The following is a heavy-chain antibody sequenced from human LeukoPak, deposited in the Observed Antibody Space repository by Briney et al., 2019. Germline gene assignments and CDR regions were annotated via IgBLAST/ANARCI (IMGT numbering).Heavy chain of an antibody. D-gene: IGHD3-10*01. CDR1: GFTFSNYW. J-gene: IGHJ4*02. Sequence: GGSLRLSCAASGFTFSNYWLHWVRQTPGKGLTWVSRIDPSGSGTNYADSVKGRLTISRENAENTLFLQMNSLRPEDTAVYYCTKDTFGAEDYWGQGTLVTVSS. CDR3: TKDTFGAEDY. CDR2: IDPSGSGT. V-gene: IGHV3-74*01.